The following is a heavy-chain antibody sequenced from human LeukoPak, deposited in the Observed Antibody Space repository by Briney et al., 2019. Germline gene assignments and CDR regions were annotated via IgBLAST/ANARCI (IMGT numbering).Heavy chain of an antibody. D-gene: IGHD2-2*01. CDR1: GYSTSMGYY. J-gene: IGHJ3*02. Sequence: SETLSLTCALSGYSTSMGYYWGWIRQPPGKGREWIGSIYHGGSTYYNPSLKSRVTISVDTSKNQFSLKLSSVTAADTAVYYCASDIVVVPAADLPDAFDIWGQGTMVTVSS. CDR3: ASDIVVVPAADLPDAFDI. V-gene: IGHV4-38-2*01. CDR2: IYHGGST.